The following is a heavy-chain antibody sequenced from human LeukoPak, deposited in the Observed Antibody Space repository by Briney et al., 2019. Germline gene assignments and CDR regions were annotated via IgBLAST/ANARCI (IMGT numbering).Heavy chain of an antibody. V-gene: IGHV1-2*02. D-gene: IGHD3-10*01. J-gene: IGHJ4*02. CDR3: ARVPPSLRFGELLDGPFDY. CDR1: GYTFTGYY. CDR2: INPNSGGT. Sequence: ASVKVSCKASGYTFTGYYMHWVRQAPGQGLEWMVWINPNSGGTNYAQKFQGRVTMTRDTSISTAYMELSRLRSDDTAVYYCARVPPSLRFGELLDGPFDYWGQGTLVTVSS.